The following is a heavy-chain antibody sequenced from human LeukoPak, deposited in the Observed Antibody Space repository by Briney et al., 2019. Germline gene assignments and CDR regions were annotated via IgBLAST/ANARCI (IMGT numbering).Heavy chain of an antibody. D-gene: IGHD5-24*01. V-gene: IGHV4-61*09. CDR3: ATRGRDGYNYNY. CDR1: GGSISSGSYC. J-gene: IGHJ4*02. Sequence: EASETLSLTCTVSGGSISSGSYCWSWIRQPAGKGPEWIGHIHSSGSTNYDSSLKSRVTISIDTSKNQFSLKLSSVTAADTAVYYCATRGRDGYNYNYWGQGTLVTVSS. CDR2: IHSSGST.